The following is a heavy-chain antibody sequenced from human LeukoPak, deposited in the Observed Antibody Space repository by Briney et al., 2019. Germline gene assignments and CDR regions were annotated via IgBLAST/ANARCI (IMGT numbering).Heavy chain of an antibody. CDR1: GFTFSSYS. Sequence: PGGSLRLSCAASGFTFSSYSMNWVRQAPGKGLEWVSYISSRSATIYYADSVKGRFTISRDNAKNSLYLQMNCLRAEDTAVYYCARDPLSSSSFDLWGQGTLVTVSS. CDR2: ISSRSATI. D-gene: IGHD6-13*01. V-gene: IGHV3-48*01. CDR3: ARDPLSSSSFDL. J-gene: IGHJ4*02.